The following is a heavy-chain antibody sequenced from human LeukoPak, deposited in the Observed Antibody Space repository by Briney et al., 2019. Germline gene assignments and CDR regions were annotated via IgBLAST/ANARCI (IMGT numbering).Heavy chain of an antibody. CDR1: GYSFTVYY. CDR2: INPQSGDT. V-gene: IGHV1-2*02. D-gene: IGHD1-26*01. J-gene: IGHJ1*01. CDR3: ATGEKGTSWWDDLQH. Sequence: ASVKVSCKASGYSFTVYYIHWVRQAPGQGLEWMGWINPQSGDTNYLQKFQGRVTMTRDTSISTVDMELISLRSDDTATYYCATGEKGTSWWDDLQHWGQGTLVTVSS.